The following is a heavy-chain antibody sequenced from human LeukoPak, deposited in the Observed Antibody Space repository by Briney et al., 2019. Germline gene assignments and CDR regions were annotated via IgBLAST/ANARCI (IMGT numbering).Heavy chain of an antibody. J-gene: IGHJ4*02. Sequence: ASVKVSCKASGYTFTGYYMHWVRQAPGQGLEWMGGIIPIFGTANYAQKFQGRVTITADESTSTAYMELSSLRSEDTAVYYCARRTGYSYGDYFDYWGQGTLVTVSS. V-gene: IGHV1-69*13. D-gene: IGHD5-18*01. CDR2: IIPIFGTA. CDR1: GYTFTGYY. CDR3: ARRTGYSYGDYFDY.